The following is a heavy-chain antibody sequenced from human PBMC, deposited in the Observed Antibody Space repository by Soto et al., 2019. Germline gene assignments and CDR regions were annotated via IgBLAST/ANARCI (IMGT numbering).Heavy chain of an antibody. CDR2: IYYSGST. J-gene: IGHJ4*02. V-gene: IGHV4-30-4*01. Sequence: SETLSLTCTVSGGSISSGDYYWSWIRQPPGKGLEWIGYIYYSGSTYYNPSLKSRVTISVDTSKNQFSLKLSSVTAADTAVYYCASLRSYYYDSSGYYFDYWGQGTLVTVS. D-gene: IGHD3-22*01. CDR1: GGSISSGDYY. CDR3: ASLRSYYYDSSGYYFDY.